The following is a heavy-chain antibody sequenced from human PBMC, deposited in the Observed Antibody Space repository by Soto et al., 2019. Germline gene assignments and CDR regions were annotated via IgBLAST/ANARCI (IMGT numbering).Heavy chain of an antibody. D-gene: IGHD6-13*01. V-gene: IGHV3-23*01. CDR2: ISGSGGST. CDR3: AKMEQLAPSVSNWFDP. J-gene: IGHJ5*02. CDR1: GFTFSSYA. Sequence: GGSLRLSCAASGFTFSSYAMSWVRQAPGKGLEWVSAISGSGGSTYYADSVKGRFTISRDNSKNTLYLQMNSLRAEDTAVYYCAKMEQLAPSVSNWFDPWGQGTLVTVSS.